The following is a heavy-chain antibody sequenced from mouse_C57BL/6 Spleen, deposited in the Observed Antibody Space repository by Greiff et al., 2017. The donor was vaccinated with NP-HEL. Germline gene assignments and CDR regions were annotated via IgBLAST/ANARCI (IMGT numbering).Heavy chain of an antibody. Sequence: QVQLQQSGAELVKPGASVKLSCKASGYTFTSYWMQWVKQRPGQGLEWIGEIDPSDSYTNYNQKFKGKATLTVDTSSSTAYMQLSSLTSEDSAVYYCASRVDSSGSDAMDYWGQGTSVTVSS. J-gene: IGHJ4*01. V-gene: IGHV1-50*01. CDR1: GYTFTSYW. CDR3: ASRVDSSGSDAMDY. CDR2: IDPSDSYT. D-gene: IGHD3-2*02.